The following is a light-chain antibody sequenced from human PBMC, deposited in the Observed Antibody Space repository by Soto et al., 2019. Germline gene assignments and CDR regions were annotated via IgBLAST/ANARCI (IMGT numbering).Light chain of an antibody. J-gene: IGLJ2*01. CDR1: SSDVGAYNY. Sequence: QSALTQPRSVSGSPGQSVTISCTGTSSDVGAYNYVSWYQQHPGKAPKLMIYDVTKRPSGVPDRFSGSKSGNTASLTISGLQAEDEADYYCCSYAGGYKLVFGGGTKVTVL. CDR3: CSYAGGYKLV. V-gene: IGLV2-11*01. CDR2: DVT.